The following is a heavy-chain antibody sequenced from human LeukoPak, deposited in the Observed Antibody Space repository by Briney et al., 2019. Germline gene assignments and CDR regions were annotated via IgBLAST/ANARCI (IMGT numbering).Heavy chain of an antibody. CDR1: GFTFDDYA. Sequence: PGGSLRLSCAASGFTFDDYAMHWVRQAPGKGLEWVSGISWNSGSIGYADSVKGRFTISRDNAKNSLYLQMNSLRAEDTAVYYCAREGSSTSSYYMDVWGKGTTVTVSS. D-gene: IGHD2-2*01. CDR2: ISWNSGSI. CDR3: AREGSSTSSYYMDV. J-gene: IGHJ6*03. V-gene: IGHV3-9*01.